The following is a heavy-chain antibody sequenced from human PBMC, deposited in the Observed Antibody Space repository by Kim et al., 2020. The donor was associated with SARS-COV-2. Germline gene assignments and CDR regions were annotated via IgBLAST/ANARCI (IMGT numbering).Heavy chain of an antibody. CDR1: GGSISSSSYY. V-gene: IGHV4-39*07. J-gene: IGHJ4*02. D-gene: IGHD6-19*01. Sequence: SETLSLTCTVSGGSISSSSYYWGWIRQPPGKGLEWIGSIYYSGSTYYNPSLKSRVTISVDTSKNQFSLKLSSVTAADTAVYYCARATGIAVAGGFDYWGQGTLVTVSS. CDR2: IYYSGST. CDR3: ARATGIAVAGGFDY.